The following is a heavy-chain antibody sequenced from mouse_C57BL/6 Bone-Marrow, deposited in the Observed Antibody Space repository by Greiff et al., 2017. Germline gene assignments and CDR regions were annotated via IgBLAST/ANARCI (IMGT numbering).Heavy chain of an antibody. J-gene: IGHJ2*01. CDR3: ARPYYYGSSP. CDR2: IYPRSGNT. V-gene: IGHV1-81*01. CDR1: GYTFTSYG. Sequence: QVHVKQSGAELARPGASVKLSCKASGYTFTSYGISWVKQRTGQGLEWIGEIYPRSGNTYYNEKFKGKATLTADKSSSTAYMELRSLTSEDSAVYFCARPYYYGSSPWGQGTTLTVSS. D-gene: IGHD1-1*01.